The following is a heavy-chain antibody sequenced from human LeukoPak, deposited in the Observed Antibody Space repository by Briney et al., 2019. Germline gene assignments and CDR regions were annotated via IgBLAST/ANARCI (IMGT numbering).Heavy chain of an antibody. CDR2: INPSGGST. Sequence: GASVKVSCKASGYTFTSYGISWVRQAPGQGLEWMGIINPSGGSTSYAQKFQGRVTMTRDTSTSTVYMELSSLRSEDTAVYYCARVYGVSRSGYLYWGQGTLVTVSS. J-gene: IGHJ4*02. CDR3: ARVYGVSRSGYLY. CDR1: GYTFTSYG. V-gene: IGHV1-46*01. D-gene: IGHD5-12*01.